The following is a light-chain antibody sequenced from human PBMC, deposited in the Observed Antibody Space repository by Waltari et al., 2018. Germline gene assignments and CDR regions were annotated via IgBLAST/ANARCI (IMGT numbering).Light chain of an antibody. J-gene: IGKJ1*01. CDR3: HQSYSPLSWT. CDR1: QSISSY. CDR2: AAY. Sequence: DIQMTQSPSSLSASVGDRITITCRASQSISSYLNWYQQKPGKAPKLLIYAAYNLQSGVPSRFSGSGSGTDVTLTISSLQPEDFATYYCHQSYSPLSWTFGQGTKVEIK. V-gene: IGKV1-39*01.